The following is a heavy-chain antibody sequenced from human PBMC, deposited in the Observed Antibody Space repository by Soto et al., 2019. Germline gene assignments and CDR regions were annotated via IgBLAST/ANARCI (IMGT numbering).Heavy chain of an antibody. D-gene: IGHD6-19*01. CDR3: ARDPQWLVGNNAFDI. V-gene: IGHV4-59*01. CDR1: GGSISSYY. J-gene: IGHJ3*02. CDR2: ISYSGDT. Sequence: SETLSLTCTVSGGSISSYYWSWIRQPPGKGLEWIGYISYSGDTNYNPSLKSRVTISVDTSKNQFSLNLSSVTAADTAVYYCARDPQWLVGNNAFDIWGQGTMVTVSS.